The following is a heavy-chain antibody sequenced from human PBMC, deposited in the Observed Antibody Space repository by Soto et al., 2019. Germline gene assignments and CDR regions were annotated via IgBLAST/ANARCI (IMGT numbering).Heavy chain of an antibody. V-gene: IGHV3-21*01. CDR2: ISSSSSYI. J-gene: IGHJ4*02. Sequence: EVQLVESGGGLVKPGGSLRLSCAASGFIFSSYTMNWVRQAPGKGLEWVSSISSSSSYIYYADSVKGRLTIPRDNAKNSRYLQMNSLRAEDTSVYYCARGYSSFDYWGQGTLVTVSS. CDR3: ARGYSSFDY. CDR1: GFIFSSYT. D-gene: IGHD5-18*01.